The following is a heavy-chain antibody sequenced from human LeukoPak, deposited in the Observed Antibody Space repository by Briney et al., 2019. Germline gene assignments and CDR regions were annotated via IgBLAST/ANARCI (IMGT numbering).Heavy chain of an antibody. CDR2: IYHSGST. D-gene: IGHD6-13*01. CDR3: ARHDIAAAEFDY. J-gene: IGHJ4*02. Sequence: SETLSLTCAVSGYSISSGYYWGWIRQPPGKGLEWIGSIYHSGSTYYNPSLKSRVTISVDTSKNQFSLKLSSVTAADTAVYYCARHDIAAAEFDYWGQGTLVTVSS. V-gene: IGHV4-38-2*01. CDR1: GYSISSGYY.